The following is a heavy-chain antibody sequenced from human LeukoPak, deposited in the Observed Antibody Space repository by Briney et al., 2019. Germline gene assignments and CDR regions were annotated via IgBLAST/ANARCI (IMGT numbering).Heavy chain of an antibody. CDR1: GFTFGDHS. CDR3: TREIRYFDWFQADY. CDR2: IRSKAYGGTA. D-gene: IGHD3-9*01. Sequence: GGSLRLSCTASGFTFGDHSVSWFRQAPGKGLEWVGFIRSKAYGGTAEYAASVKGRFTISRDDSKSVAYLQMDSLKTDDTAVYYCTREIRYFDWFQADYWGQGTLVTVSS. V-gene: IGHV3-49*03. J-gene: IGHJ4*02.